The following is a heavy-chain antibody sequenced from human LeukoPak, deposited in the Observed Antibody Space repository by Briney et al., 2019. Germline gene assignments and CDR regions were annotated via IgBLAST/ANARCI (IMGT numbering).Heavy chain of an antibody. CDR3: ARGAGYYDILTGYIRGYFFDY. J-gene: IGHJ4*02. D-gene: IGHD3-9*01. CDR2: IYYNGRT. CDR1: GGSFSGYY. Sequence: PSETLSLTCAVYGGSFSGYYWSWIRQPPGKGLEWIGYIYYNGRTNSNPSLKSRVTTSVDTSKNQFSLKLSSVTAADTAVYYCARGAGYYDILTGYIRGYFFDYWGQGILVTVSS. V-gene: IGHV4-34*01.